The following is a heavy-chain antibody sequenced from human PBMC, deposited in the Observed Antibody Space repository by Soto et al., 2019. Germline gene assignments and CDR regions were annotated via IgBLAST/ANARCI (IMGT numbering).Heavy chain of an antibody. D-gene: IGHD2-8*01. CDR3: TRGVLA. Sequence: QVQLQESGSRLVRPSQPLSLTCSVSGGSVSSGGYSWSWIRQAPGKGLEWIGFISPSGRPAYNSSLKSRVSISVDTSKNQISLELSSVTAADTAVYYCTRGVLAWGPGTLVTVSS. J-gene: IGHJ5*02. CDR2: ISPSGRP. CDR1: GGSVSSGGYS. V-gene: IGHV4-30-2*01.